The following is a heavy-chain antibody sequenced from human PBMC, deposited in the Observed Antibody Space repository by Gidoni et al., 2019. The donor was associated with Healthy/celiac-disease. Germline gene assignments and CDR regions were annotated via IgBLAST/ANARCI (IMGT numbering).Heavy chain of an antibody. CDR1: GFTFSSYA. D-gene: IGHD2-2*01. CDR2: ISGSGGST. J-gene: IGHJ4*02. CDR3: AKDVFLTSKGAIGIFDY. V-gene: IGHV3-23*04. Sequence: EVQLVESGGGLVQPGGSLRLSCAASGFTFSSYAMSWVRQAPGKGLEWVSAISGSGGSTYYADSVKGRFTISRDNSKNTLYLQMNSLRAEDTAVYYCAKDVFLTSKGAIGIFDYWGQGTLVTVSS.